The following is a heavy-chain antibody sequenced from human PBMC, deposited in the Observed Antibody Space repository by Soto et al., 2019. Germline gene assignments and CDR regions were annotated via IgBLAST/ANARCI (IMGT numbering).Heavy chain of an antibody. CDR2: ISGTGGST. CDR3: AKDVTYYYDAAGSNYFDY. V-gene: IGHV3-23*01. Sequence: EVQLLESGGGLVQPGGSLRLSCAASAFTFITYAMRWFRQSPGKGLEWVSAISGTGGSTYYADPGKGRSTISRYNYKHTLYLQMNSLRAEDTALYYCAKDVTYYYDAAGSNYFDYWGQGTLVTVSS. J-gene: IGHJ4*02. D-gene: IGHD3-22*01. CDR1: AFTFITYA.